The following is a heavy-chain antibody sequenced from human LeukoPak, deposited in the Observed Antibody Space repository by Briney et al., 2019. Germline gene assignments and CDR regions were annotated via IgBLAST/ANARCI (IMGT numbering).Heavy chain of an antibody. CDR3: AKQPTSMVRGIIITDYYFDY. J-gene: IGHJ4*02. Sequence: PSETLSLTCTVSGGSISSSTYYWGWIRQPPGKGLEWIGNIYYSGNTYYNPSLKSRVAISVDTSKNQFSLKLSSVTAADTAMYYCAKQPTSMVRGIIITDYYFDYWGQGTLVTVSS. D-gene: IGHD3-10*01. V-gene: IGHV4-39*07. CDR1: GGSISSSTYY. CDR2: IYYSGNT.